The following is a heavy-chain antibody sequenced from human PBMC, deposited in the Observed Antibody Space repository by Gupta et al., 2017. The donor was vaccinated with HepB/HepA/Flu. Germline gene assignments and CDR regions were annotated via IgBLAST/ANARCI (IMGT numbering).Heavy chain of an antibody. V-gene: IGHV3-33*01. CDR2: IWYDGSNK. CDR1: GFIFSCYG. CDR3: ARDRLAVAGLSWFDP. Sequence: QVQLVESGGGVVQPGRSLRLSCVASGFIFSCYGLPWARQAPGKGLEWVAVIWYDGSNKEYGDSVKGRFTISRDNSKNTLYLQMNSLRVEDMGVYFCARDRLAVAGLSWFDPWGQGTLVTVSS. J-gene: IGHJ5*02. D-gene: IGHD6-13*01.